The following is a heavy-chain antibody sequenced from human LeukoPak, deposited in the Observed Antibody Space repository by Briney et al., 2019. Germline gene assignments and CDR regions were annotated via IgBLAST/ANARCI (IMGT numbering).Heavy chain of an antibody. CDR3: ARSDINSGSYPYYFDY. CDR2: INPNSGGT. Sequence: ASVKVSCKASGYTFTGYYMHWVRQAPGQGLEWMGWINPNSGGTNYAQKFQGRVTMTRATSISTAYMELSRLRSDDTAVYYCARSDINSGSYPYYFDYWGQGTLVTVSS. V-gene: IGHV1-2*02. D-gene: IGHD1-26*01. J-gene: IGHJ4*02. CDR1: GYTFTGYY.